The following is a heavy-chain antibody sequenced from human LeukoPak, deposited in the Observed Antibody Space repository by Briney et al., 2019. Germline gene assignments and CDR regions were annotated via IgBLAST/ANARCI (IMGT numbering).Heavy chain of an antibody. Sequence: PGGSLRLSCAASGFTVSSNYMSWVRQAPGEGLEWVSVIYIDGSTYYADSVKGRFTISRHNSKNTLYLQMNRLRAEDTAVYYCAGGIGGYYPYRFDHWGRGTLVTVSS. CDR2: IYIDGST. CDR1: GFTVSSNY. J-gene: IGHJ4*02. D-gene: IGHD6-25*01. V-gene: IGHV3-53*04. CDR3: AGGIGGYYPYRFDH.